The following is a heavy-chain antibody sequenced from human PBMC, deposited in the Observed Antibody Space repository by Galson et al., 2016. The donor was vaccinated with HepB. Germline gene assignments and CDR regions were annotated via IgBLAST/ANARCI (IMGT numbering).Heavy chain of an antibody. J-gene: IGHJ4*02. V-gene: IGHV3-23*01. D-gene: IGHD3/OR15-3a*01. CDR3: VKYVGLDGFDY. CDR2: ISTGGNTR. CDR1: GFTFSTYP. Sequence: SLRLSCAASGFTFSTYPMGWVRQAPGKGPEWVSCISTGGNTRYYADSVKGRFAISRDNSKNTLYLQLDNQRGEDTAVYYCVKYVGLDGFDYWGQGTLVIVSS.